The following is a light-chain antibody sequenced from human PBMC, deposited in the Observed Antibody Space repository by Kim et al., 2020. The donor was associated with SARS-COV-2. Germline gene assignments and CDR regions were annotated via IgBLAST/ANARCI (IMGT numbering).Light chain of an antibody. CDR3: QQRGN. CDR1: QSVGTY. V-gene: IGKV3-11*01. Sequence: ATLSLSPGERATLSCRASQSVGTYLAWYRQKPGQAPRLLIYDASKRATGIPARFRGSGSGTDFTLTIGTLEPEDSAVYYCQQRGNFGQGTRLEIK. CDR2: DAS. J-gene: IGKJ5*01.